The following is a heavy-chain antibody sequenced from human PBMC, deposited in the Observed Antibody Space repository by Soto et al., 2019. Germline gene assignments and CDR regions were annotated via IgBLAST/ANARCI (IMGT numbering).Heavy chain of an antibody. D-gene: IGHD6-13*01. Sequence: QLQLQESGPGLVKPSETLSLTCTVSGGSISNRSYFWGWIRQPPGKGLEWIGSISYGGSTYYNPSLKSRVPISVATSQNQCSLKLHAVTAADTAGYYCARKHAAAGYNYYGMAVWGQGTTVTVSS. CDR2: ISYGGST. CDR1: GGSISNRSYF. J-gene: IGHJ6*02. CDR3: ARKHAAAGYNYYGMAV. V-gene: IGHV4-39*01.